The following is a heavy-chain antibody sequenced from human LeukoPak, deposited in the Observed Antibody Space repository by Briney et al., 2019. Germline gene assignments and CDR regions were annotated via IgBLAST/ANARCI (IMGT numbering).Heavy chain of an antibody. CDR1: GFTFSSYG. CDR3: ARSLVGATGGWFDP. J-gene: IGHJ5*02. V-gene: IGHV3-30*02. CDR2: IRYDGSNK. D-gene: IGHD1-26*01. Sequence: GGSLRLSCAASGFTFSSYGMHWVRQAPGKGLEWVAFIRYDGSNKYYADSVKGRFTISRDNSKNTLYLQMNSLRAEDTAVYYCARSLVGATGGWFDPWGQGTLVTVSS.